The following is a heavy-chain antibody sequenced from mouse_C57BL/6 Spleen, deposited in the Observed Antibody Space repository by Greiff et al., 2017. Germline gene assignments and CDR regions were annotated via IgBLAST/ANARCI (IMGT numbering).Heavy chain of an antibody. CDR1: GFTFSSYA. D-gene: IGHD1-1*01. Sequence: EVKLMESGGGLVKPGGSLKLSCAASGFTFSSYAMSWVRQTPEKRLEWVATISDGGSYTYYPDNVKGRFTISRDNAKNNLYLQMSHLKSEDTAMYYCARDPVDYWGQGTTLTVSS. CDR2: ISDGGSYT. CDR3: ARDPVDY. J-gene: IGHJ2*01. V-gene: IGHV5-4*01.